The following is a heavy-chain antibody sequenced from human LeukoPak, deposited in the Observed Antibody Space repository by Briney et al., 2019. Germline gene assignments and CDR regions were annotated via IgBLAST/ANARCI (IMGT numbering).Heavy chain of an antibody. CDR3: ASGVTFYYFDY. V-gene: IGHV1-2*02. CDR2: INPNSGGT. J-gene: IGHJ4*02. Sequence: SVIVSSTASGYTFTVYYIHWVRQAPGQGLEWMGWINPNSGGTNYAQKFQGRVTLTRDTSINTAYMELSSLRSEDTAVYYCASGVTFYYFDYWGQGTLVTVSS. D-gene: IGHD4-4*01. CDR1: GYTFTVYY.